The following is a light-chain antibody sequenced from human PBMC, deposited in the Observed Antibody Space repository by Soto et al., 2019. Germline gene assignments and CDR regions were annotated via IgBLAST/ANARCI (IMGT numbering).Light chain of an antibody. CDR1: SSDIGTHGY. CDR2: EVN. CDR3: SSYAGGNNWV. J-gene: IGLJ3*02. V-gene: IGLV2-8*01. Sequence: QSVLTQPPSASGSPGQSVTISCTGTSSDIGTHGYVSWYQQHPGKAPKLMLYEVNQRPSGVPDRFSGSKSGNTASLTVSGLQAEDEANYYCSSYAGGNNWVFGGGTKLTVL.